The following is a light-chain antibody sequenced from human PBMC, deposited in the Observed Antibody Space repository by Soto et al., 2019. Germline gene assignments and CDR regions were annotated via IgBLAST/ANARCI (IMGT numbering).Light chain of an antibody. CDR3: LLSYSGAAV. CDR1: TGAVTSGHY. Sequence: QAVVTQEPSLTVSPGGTVTLTCGSSTGAVTSGHYPYWFQQEPGQAPRTLIFDTNKKHSWTPARFSGSLLGGKAALTLSGAQSEDEAEYYCLLSYSGAAVFGGGTQLTVL. V-gene: IGLV7-46*01. CDR2: DTN. J-gene: IGLJ7*01.